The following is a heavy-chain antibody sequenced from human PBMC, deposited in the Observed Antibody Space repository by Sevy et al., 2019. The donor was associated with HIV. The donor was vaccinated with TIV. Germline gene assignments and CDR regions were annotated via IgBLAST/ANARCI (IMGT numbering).Heavy chain of an antibody. V-gene: IGHV3-21*01. J-gene: IGHJ4*02. D-gene: IGHD4-4*01. CDR2: ISTGASYK. CDR3: ARDLNDYNNYMYSFDY. Sequence: GGSLRLSCAVSGFTFRSYSMNWVRQAPGKGLEWVSFISTGASYKDYADSVKGRFTISRDNAKDTLFLQMDSLGAEDTAVYYCARDLNDYNNYMYSFDYWGQGTLVTVS. CDR1: GFTFRSYS.